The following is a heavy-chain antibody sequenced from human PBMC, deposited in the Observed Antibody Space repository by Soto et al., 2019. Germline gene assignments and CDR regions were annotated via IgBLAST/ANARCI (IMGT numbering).Heavy chain of an antibody. V-gene: IGHV1-69*13. J-gene: IGHJ6*02. CDR1: GYTFTSYA. CDR2: IIPISDTT. D-gene: IGHD2-2*01. Sequence: SVKVSCKASGYTFTSYAISWVRQAPGQGLEWMGGIIPISDTTNYAQKFQGRVTITADESTSTAYMELSSLRSEDTAVYYCARSQGSSTSLEIYYYYYYGMDVWGQGTTVTVS. CDR3: ARSQGSSTSLEIYYYYYYGMDV.